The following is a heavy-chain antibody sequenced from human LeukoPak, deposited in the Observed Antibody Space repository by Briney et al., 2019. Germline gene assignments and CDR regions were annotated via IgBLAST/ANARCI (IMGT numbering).Heavy chain of an antibody. CDR2: IYYSGST. CDR1: GGSISSYY. CDR3: ARHPKGYYFDY. J-gene: IGHJ4*02. Sequence: PSETLSLTCTVSGGSISSYYWSWIRQPPGKGLEWIGYIYYSGSTNYNPSLKSRVTISVDTSKNQFSLKLSSVTAADTAAYYCARHPKGYYFDYWGQGTLVTVSS. V-gene: IGHV4-59*08.